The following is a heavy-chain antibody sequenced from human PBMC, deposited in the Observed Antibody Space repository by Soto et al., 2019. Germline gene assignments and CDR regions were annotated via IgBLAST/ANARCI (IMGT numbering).Heavy chain of an antibody. CDR2: IHSSGTT. J-gene: IGHJ4*02. D-gene: IGHD1-7*01. CDR3: ARDRIIGTSYSDY. V-gene: IGHV4-4*07. Sequence: XETLSLTCIVASCPSNSFNWAWMRQPAGKGLEWIGRIHSSGTTNYNPSLSSRVTMSVDPSKNQFSLRLTSVTAADTAVYYCARDRIIGTSYSDYWGQGLLVTVS. CDR1: SCPSNSFN.